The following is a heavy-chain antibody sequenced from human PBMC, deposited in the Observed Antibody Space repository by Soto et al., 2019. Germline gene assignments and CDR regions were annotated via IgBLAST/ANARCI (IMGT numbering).Heavy chain of an antibody. J-gene: IGHJ4*02. V-gene: IGHV3-30*03. D-gene: IGHD3-22*01. Sequence: GGSLRLSCAASGFTFNSYWMTWVRQAPGKGLEWVAVISYDGSKKYYADSVKGRFTISRDNSKNTLYLQMNSLRAEDTAVYYCARWNYDTTGYYKGALDYWGQGTLVTVSS. CDR3: ARWNYDTTGYYKGALDY. CDR2: ISYDGSKK. CDR1: GFTFNSYW.